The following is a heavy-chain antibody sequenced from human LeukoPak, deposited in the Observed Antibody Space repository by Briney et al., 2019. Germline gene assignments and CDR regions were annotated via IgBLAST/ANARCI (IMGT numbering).Heavy chain of an antibody. CDR3: AKDSAFYYIDV. V-gene: IGHV3-30*02. J-gene: IGHJ6*03. D-gene: IGHD3-10*01. CDR1: GFTFNNYV. Sequence: PGWSLRLSCAASGFTFNNYVTHWVRQAPGKGLEWVAFIRYNGNNQYYADSVKGRFTISRDNFKNTLYLQMNSLKGDDTAVYYCAKDSAFYYIDVWGKGTTVIISS. CDR2: IRYNGNNQ.